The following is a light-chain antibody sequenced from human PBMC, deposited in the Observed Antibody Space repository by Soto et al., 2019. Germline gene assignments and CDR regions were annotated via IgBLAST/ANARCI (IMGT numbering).Light chain of an antibody. CDR3: QQYGSSPWT. J-gene: IGKJ1*01. Sequence: EIVLTQSPGTLYLSLGERATLSCRASQSVSSSYLAWYRQKPGQAPRLLIYGASSRATGIPDRFSGSGSGTDFTLTISRLEPEDFSVYYCQQYGSSPWTFGQGTKVDIK. CDR1: QSVSSSY. V-gene: IGKV3-20*01. CDR2: GAS.